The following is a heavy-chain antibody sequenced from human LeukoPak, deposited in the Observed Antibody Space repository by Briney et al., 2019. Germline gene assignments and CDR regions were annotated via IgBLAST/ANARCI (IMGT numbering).Heavy chain of an antibody. CDR1: GYTFTSYD. Sequence: ASVKVSCKASGYTFTSYDINWVRQATGQGLEWMGWMNPNSGNTGYAQKFQGRVTITADKSTSTAYMELSSLRSEDTAVYYCARAQQRGSGGSSRFDYWGQGTLVTVSS. V-gene: IGHV1-8*01. CDR3: ARAQQRGSGGSSRFDY. D-gene: IGHD2-15*01. CDR2: MNPNSGNT. J-gene: IGHJ4*02.